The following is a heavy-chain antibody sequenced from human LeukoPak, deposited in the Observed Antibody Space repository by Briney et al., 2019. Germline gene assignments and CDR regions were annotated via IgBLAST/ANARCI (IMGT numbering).Heavy chain of an antibody. D-gene: IGHD5-12*01. Sequence: SETLSLTCTVSGGSISSYYWSWIRQPPGKGLEWIGYIYYSGRTNYNPSLKSRVTISVDTSKNQFSLKLSSVTAADTAVYYCAXXXGYNYPLGYWGQGTLVTVSS. CDR1: GGSISSYY. J-gene: IGHJ4*02. CDR2: IYYSGRT. CDR3: AXXXGYNYPLGY. V-gene: IGHV4-59*08.